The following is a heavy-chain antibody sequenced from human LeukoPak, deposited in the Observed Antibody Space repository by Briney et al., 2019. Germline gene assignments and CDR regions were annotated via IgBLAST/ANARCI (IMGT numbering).Heavy chain of an antibody. CDR3: TRDADIVVVPAAFDY. CDR1: GFTFGDYA. CDR2: IRSKAYGGTT. J-gene: IGHJ4*02. V-gene: IGHV3-49*03. Sequence: GESLKISCTASGFTFGDYAMSWFRQAPGKGLEWVGFIRSKAYGGTTEYAASVKGRFTISRDDSKSIAYLQMNSLKTEDAAVYYCTRDADIVVVPAAFDYWGQGTLVTVSS. D-gene: IGHD2-2*01.